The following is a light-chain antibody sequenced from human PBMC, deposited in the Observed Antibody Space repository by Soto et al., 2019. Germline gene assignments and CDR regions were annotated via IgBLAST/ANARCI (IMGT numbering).Light chain of an antibody. CDR2: DAS. CDR1: QDITSY. Sequence: DIQMTQSPSSLAASVGDSVTITCQASQDITSYLNWYQHKPGKAPKLLIDDASILEAGVPPRFSGSGSVTDFTHTICSLLREGVAPHYCQHPDYLPIFGPGTTV. CDR3: QHPDYLPI. J-gene: IGKJ3*01. V-gene: IGKV1-33*01.